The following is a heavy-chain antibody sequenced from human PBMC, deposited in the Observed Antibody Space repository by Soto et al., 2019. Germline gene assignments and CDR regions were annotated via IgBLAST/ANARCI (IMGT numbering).Heavy chain of an antibody. D-gene: IGHD2-2*03. J-gene: IGHJ4*02. CDR1: RFTFSSYA. CDR2: ISGSGGST. Sequence: PGGSLRLSCAAPRFTFSSYAMSWVRQAPGKGLEWVSAISGSGGSTYYADSVKGRFTISRDNSKNTLYLQMNSLRAEDTAVYYCAKDFSMDYYFDYWGQGTLVTVS. CDR3: AKDFSMDYYFDY. V-gene: IGHV3-23*01.